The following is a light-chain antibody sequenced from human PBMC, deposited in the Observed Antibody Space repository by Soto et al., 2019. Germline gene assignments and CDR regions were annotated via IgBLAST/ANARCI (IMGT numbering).Light chain of an antibody. V-gene: IGLV2-14*01. CDR3: TSYSSSSALGV. CDR1: SSDVGAYDY. Sequence: QSVLTQPASVSGSPGQSITISCTGTSSDVGAYDYVSWHQQHPGKAPKLILFEVNNRPSGVSNRFSGSESGNTASLTISGLQSEDEAEYYCTSYSSSSALGVFGGGTKRTVL. CDR2: EVN. J-gene: IGLJ2*01.